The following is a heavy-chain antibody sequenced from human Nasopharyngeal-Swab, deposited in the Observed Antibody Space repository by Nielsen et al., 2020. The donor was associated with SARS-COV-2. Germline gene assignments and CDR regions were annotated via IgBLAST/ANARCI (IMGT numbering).Heavy chain of an antibody. V-gene: IGHV4-34*01. Sequence: SETLSLTCAVYGGSFSGYYWSWIRQPPGKGLEWIGEVNHSGSTYYNPSLKSRVIISVDTSKNQFSLKVRSVTAADTAVYYCARAGVDISTGSSGGCFDYWGQGTLVTVSS. CDR1: GGSFSGYY. CDR2: VNHSGST. D-gene: IGHD3-9*01. CDR3: ARAGVDISTGSSGGCFDY. J-gene: IGHJ4*02.